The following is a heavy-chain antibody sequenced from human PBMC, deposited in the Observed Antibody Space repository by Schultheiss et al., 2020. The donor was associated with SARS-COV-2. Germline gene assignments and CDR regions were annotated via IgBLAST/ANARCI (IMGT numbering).Heavy chain of an antibody. CDR1: GYTFTTYD. Sequence: ASVKVSCKASGYTFTTYDINGVRQATGQGLEWMGWINPNSGGTNYAQKLQGRVTMTTDTSTSTAYMELRSLRSDDTAVYYCAREWGTATGPGHYYYYGMDVWGQGTTVTVSS. J-gene: IGHJ6*02. V-gene: IGHV1-18*01. D-gene: IGHD5-18*01. CDR2: INPNSGGT. CDR3: AREWGTATGPGHYYYYGMDV.